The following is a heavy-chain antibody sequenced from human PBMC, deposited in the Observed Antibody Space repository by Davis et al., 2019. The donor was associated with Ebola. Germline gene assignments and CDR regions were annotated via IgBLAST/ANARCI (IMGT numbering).Heavy chain of an antibody. V-gene: IGHV1-2*02. CDR3: ARHRVRFLEWLPRTNDAFDI. D-gene: IGHD3-3*01. CDR2: INPNSGGT. J-gene: IGHJ3*02. Sequence: ASVKVSCKASGYTFTSYDINWVRQAPGQGLEWMGWINPNSGGTNYAQKFQGRVTMTRDTSISTAYMELSRPRSDDTAVYYCARHRVRFLEWLPRTNDAFDIWGQGTMVTVSS. CDR1: GYTFTSYD.